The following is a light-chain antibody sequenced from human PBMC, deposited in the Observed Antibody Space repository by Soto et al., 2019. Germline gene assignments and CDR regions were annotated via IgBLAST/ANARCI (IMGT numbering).Light chain of an antibody. Sequence: DIQMTQSPSTLSASVGDRVTITCRASQSINSWLAWYQQKPGKAPKVLIYKVSLLESGVPSRFSGSGSGTEFTLTISSLQPDDFATYYCQQYNSFPKTFGQGTKVEMK. V-gene: IGKV1-5*03. J-gene: IGKJ1*01. CDR2: KVS. CDR3: QQYNSFPKT. CDR1: QSINSW.